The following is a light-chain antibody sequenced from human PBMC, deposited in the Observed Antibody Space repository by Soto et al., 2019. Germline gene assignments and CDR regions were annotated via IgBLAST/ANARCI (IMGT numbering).Light chain of an antibody. CDR1: QTILHISNNKSY. V-gene: IGKV4-1*01. CDR3: QKYYSVHPT. J-gene: IGKJ3*01. Sequence: DIVMTQSPDSLAVSLGERATINCKSSQTILHISNNKSYLAWYQKKPGQPPRLLIYWASTRESGVPDRFTGSGAGTDFTLTISSLQAEDVAVYYCQKYYSVHPTFGPGTKVDI. CDR2: WAS.